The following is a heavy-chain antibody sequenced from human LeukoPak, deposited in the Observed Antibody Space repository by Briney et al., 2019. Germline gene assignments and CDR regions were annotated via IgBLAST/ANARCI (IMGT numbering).Heavy chain of an antibody. CDR2: ISSSSSYI. J-gene: IGHJ3*02. Sequence: PGGSLRLSCAASGFTFSSYSMNWVRQAPGKGLEWVSSISSSSSYIYYADSVKGRFTISRDNAKNSLYLQMNSLRAEDTAVYYCARDRSPYYDFWSDDAFDIWGQGTMVTVSS. CDR1: GFTFSSYS. D-gene: IGHD3-3*01. V-gene: IGHV3-21*01. CDR3: ARDRSPYYDFWSDDAFDI.